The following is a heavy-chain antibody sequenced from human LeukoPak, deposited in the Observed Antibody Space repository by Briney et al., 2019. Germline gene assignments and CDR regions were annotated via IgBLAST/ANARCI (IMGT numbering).Heavy chain of an antibody. CDR2: INSNGGSA. V-gene: IGHV3-20*04. J-gene: IGHJ4*02. Sequence: PGGSLRLSCAASGFTFDDYGMSWVRQAPGKGLEWVSGINSNGGSAGYADSVKGRFTISRDNAKNSLYLQMNSLRAEDTAVYYCARDWNRGIAAAGTPDYWGQGTLVTVSS. CDR3: ARDWNRGIAAAGTPDY. CDR1: GFTFDDYG. D-gene: IGHD6-13*01.